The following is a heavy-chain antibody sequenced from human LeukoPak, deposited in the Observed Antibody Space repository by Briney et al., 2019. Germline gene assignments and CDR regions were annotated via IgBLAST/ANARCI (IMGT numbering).Heavy chain of an antibody. CDR2: IYYSGST. Sequence: PSETLSLTCTVSGGSISSSSYYWGWLRQPPGTGLEWIGSIYYSGSTHYNPSLKSRVTISVDTSKNQFSLKLSSVTAADTAVYYCASSSWYFMPPEYWGQGTLVTVS. CDR1: GGSISSSSYY. CDR3: ASSSWYFMPPEY. D-gene: IGHD6-13*01. V-gene: IGHV4-39*01. J-gene: IGHJ4*02.